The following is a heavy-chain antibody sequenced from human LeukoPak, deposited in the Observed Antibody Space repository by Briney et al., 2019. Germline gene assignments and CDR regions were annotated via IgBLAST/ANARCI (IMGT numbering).Heavy chain of an antibody. CDR2: IYHSGST. D-gene: IGHD3-22*01. V-gene: IGHV4-4*02. CDR1: GGSISSSNW. J-gene: IGHJ2*01. Sequence: SETLSLTCAVSGGSISSSNWWSWVRQPPGKGLEWIGEIYHSGSTNYNPSLKSRVTISVDTSKNQFSLKLSSVTAADTAVYSCARDRREYYDSSGYYYDYWYFDLWGRGTLVTVSS. CDR3: ARDRREYYDSSGYYYDYWYFDL.